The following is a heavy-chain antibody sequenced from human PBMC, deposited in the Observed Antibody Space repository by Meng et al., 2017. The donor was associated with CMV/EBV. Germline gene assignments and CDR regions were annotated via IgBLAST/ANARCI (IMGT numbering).Heavy chain of an antibody. D-gene: IGHD2-2*01. J-gene: IGHJ5*02. CDR2: ISSSSSTI. CDR3: ARDAVGCSSTSCYGHNWFDP. V-gene: IGHV3-48*04. Sequence: GESLKISCAASGFTFSSYSMNWVRQAPGKGLEWVSYISSSSSTIYYADSVKGRFTISRDNAKNSLYLQINSLRAEDTAVYYCARDAVGCSSTSCYGHNWFDPWGQGTLVTVSS. CDR1: GFTFSSYS.